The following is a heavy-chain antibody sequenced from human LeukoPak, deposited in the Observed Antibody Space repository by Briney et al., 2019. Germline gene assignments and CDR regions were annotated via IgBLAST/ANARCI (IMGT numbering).Heavy chain of an antibody. CDR3: ARRRYCSSTSCSLFDY. CDR1: GFTFNSYG. V-gene: IGHV3-21*01. J-gene: IGHJ4*02. CDR2: ISSSSSYI. D-gene: IGHD2-2*01. Sequence: TGRSLRLSCAASGFTFNSYGMHWVRQAPGKGLEWVSSISSSSSYIYYADSVKGRFTISRDNAKNSLYLQMNSLRAEDTAVYYCARRRYCSSTSCSLFDYWGQGTLVTASS.